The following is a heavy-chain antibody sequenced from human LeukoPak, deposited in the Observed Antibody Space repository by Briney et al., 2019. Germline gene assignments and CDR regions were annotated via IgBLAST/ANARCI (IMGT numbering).Heavy chain of an antibody. CDR1: GFKFGDFW. CDR3: AKDHSRAILTIFDY. V-gene: IGHV3-7*01. Sequence: GGSLRLSCAASGFKFGDFWMAWVRQTPGKGLEWVADIKEDGSEKYYVDSVKGRFTISRDNSKDTLYLQMNSLRPEDTASYYCAKDHSRAILTIFDYWGQGTLVTVSS. J-gene: IGHJ4*02. D-gene: IGHD3-9*01. CDR2: IKEDGSEK.